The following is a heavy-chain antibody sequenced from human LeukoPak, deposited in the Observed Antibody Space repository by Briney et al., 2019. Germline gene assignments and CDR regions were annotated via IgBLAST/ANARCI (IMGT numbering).Heavy chain of an antibody. CDR3: ARVVGGAYYYYYYMDV. CDR2: ISAYNGNT. Sequence: GASVKVSCKASGYTFTSYGISWVRQAPGQGLEWMGWISAYNGNTNYAQKLQGGVTMTTDTSTSTADMELRSLRSDDTAVYYCARVVGGAYYYYYYMDVWGKGTTVTVSS. CDR1: GYTFTSYG. D-gene: IGHD3-16*01. J-gene: IGHJ6*03. V-gene: IGHV1-18*01.